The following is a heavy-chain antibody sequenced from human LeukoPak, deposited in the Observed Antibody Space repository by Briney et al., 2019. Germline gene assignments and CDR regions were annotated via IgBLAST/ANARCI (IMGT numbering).Heavy chain of an antibody. CDR1: GYTFTGYY. Sequence: SVKVSCKASGYTFTGYYMHWVRQAPGQGLEWMGWINPNSGGTNYAQKFQGRVTMTRDTSISTAYMELSRLRSDDTAVYYCARDTWYCSGGSCYSLKNRYYFDYWGQGTLVTVSS. D-gene: IGHD2-15*01. CDR2: INPNSGGT. J-gene: IGHJ4*02. CDR3: ARDTWYCSGGSCYSLKNRYYFDY. V-gene: IGHV1-2*02.